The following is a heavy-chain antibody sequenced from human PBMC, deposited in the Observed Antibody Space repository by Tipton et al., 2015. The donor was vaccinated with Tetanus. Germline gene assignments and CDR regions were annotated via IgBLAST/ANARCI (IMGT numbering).Heavy chain of an antibody. J-gene: IGHJ2*01. V-gene: IGHV4-31*03. CDR3: ARTQPIGWCFDL. CDR1: GGSISSGAYY. CDR2: IYYSGST. D-gene: IGHD1-1*01. Sequence: TLSLTCTVSGGSISSGAYYWSWIRQHPGKGLEWIGYIYYSGSTFYNPSLKSRVTISVDTSKNQFSLKLSSVTAADTAVYYCARTQPIGWCFDLWGRGTLLTVSS.